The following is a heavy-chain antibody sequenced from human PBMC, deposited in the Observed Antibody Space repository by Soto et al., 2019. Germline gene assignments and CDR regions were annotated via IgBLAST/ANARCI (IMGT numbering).Heavy chain of an antibody. V-gene: IGHV3-30-3*01. CDR2: ISFDGSNK. D-gene: IGHD5-12*01. J-gene: IGHJ5*02. Sequence: QVQLVESGGGVVQPGRSLRLSCAASGFTFSSYAMHWVRQAPGKGLEWVAVISFDGSNKYYADSVKDRFTISRDNSKNTMYVQKNSLRAEDTAVYYCGRDRRFGNGYNLGFDAWGQGTLVTVSS. CDR3: GRDRRFGNGYNLGFDA. CDR1: GFTFSSYA.